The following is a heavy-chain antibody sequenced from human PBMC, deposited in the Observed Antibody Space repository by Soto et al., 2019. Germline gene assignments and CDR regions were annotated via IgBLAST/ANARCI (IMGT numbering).Heavy chain of an antibody. CDR2: IYYSGST. D-gene: IGHD3-16*01. V-gene: IGHV4-61*01. CDR1: GDSLSTVSYY. Sequence: PLETLSLTCTVSGDSLSTVSYYRSWIRQTPGKGPEWIGSIYYSGSTKYSPSVKGRDTISIDTSKNQFSLRVNSVTAADTAVYYFARHADVATYMDFAYFKSWGEGPLVTAS. CDR3: ARHADVATYMDFAYFKS. J-gene: IGHJ4*02.